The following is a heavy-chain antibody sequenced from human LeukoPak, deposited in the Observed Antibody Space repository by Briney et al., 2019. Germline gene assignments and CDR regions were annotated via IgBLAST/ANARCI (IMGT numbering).Heavy chain of an antibody. V-gene: IGHV3-11*04. CDR3: ARDRFSGSYYNDY. Sequence: GGSLRLSCTASGFTFSDYYMSWIRQAPGKGLEWVSYISSSSNTIYYADSVKGRFTISRDNSKNTLYLQMNSLRAEDTAVYYCARDRFSGSYYNDYWGQGTLVTVSS. CDR1: GFTFSDYY. D-gene: IGHD1-26*01. CDR2: ISSSSNTI. J-gene: IGHJ4*02.